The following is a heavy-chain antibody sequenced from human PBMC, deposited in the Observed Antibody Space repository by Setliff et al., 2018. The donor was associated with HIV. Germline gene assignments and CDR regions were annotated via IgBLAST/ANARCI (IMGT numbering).Heavy chain of an antibody. J-gene: IGHJ4*02. Sequence: PSETLSLTCDVFGGSFSGYYWSWIRQPPGKGLEWIGEIIPSGSTNYNPSLKSRVTMSIDTSKSQFSLKLSSVTAADTAVYYCVRQADCGGDCVLGYWGQGALVTVSS. CDR3: VRQADCGGDCVLGY. CDR1: GGSFSGYY. V-gene: IGHV4-34*12. D-gene: IGHD2-21*02. CDR2: IIPSGST.